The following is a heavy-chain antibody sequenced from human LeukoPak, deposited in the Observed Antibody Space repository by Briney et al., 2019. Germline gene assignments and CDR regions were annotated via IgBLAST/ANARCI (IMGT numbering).Heavy chain of an antibody. CDR3: ARLMTLVRGGLKRLPRSCGMDV. D-gene: IGHD3-10*01. J-gene: IGHJ6*02. V-gene: IGHV5-51*01. CDR2: IYPGDSDT. CDR1: GYTFINYW. Sequence: PGESLKISCKASGYTFINYWIAWVRQMPGKDLEWMGAIYPGDSDTTYSPSLQGQVTISADKSATTAYLQWNSLKASDTAIYYCARLMTLVRGGLKRLPRSCGMDVWGQGTTVTVS.